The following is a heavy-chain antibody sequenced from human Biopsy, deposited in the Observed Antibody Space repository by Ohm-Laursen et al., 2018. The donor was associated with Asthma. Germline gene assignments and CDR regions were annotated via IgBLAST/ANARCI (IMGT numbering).Heavy chain of an antibody. D-gene: IGHD5-12*01. V-gene: IGHV1-69*01. CDR3: ARGYSGSDRIVYYYSGLEV. CDR1: GNSFSNYA. CDR2: LIPVLGTP. J-gene: IGHJ6*02. Sequence: SSVKVSCKSSGNSFSNYAISWVRQAPGQGLEWLGGLIPVLGTPDHAQMFEGRVTITADESTSTAYMELSSLSSEDTAVYYCARGYSGSDRIVYYYSGLEVWGQGTTVTVSS.